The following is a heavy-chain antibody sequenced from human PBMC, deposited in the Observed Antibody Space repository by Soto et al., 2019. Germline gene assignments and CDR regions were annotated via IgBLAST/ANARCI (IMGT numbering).Heavy chain of an antibody. V-gene: IGHV1-3*01. Sequence: ASVKVSCKASGYTFTSYAMHWVRQAPGQRLEWMGWINAGNGSTKYSQKFQGRVTITRDTSASTAYMELSSLRSEDTAVYYCARASCVGVDSCSRTYCSYYYCMDVWGKGTTVTVSS. CDR2: INAGNGST. D-gene: IGHD2-2*01. J-gene: IGHJ6*04. CDR1: GYTFTSYA. CDR3: ARASCVGVDSCSRTYCSYYYCMDV.